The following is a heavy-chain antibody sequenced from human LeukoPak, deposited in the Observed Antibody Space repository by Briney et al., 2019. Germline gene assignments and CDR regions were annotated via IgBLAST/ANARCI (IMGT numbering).Heavy chain of an antibody. CDR2: INHSGST. J-gene: IGHJ3*02. CDR3: ARGVFRDDAFDI. CDR1: GGSFRGYY. D-gene: IGHD3-10*02. Sequence: MTSETLSLTCAVHGGSFRGYYWSWIRQPPGKGLEWIGEINHSGSTNYNPSLKSRVTISVDTSKNQFSLKLSSVTAADTAVYYCARGVFRDDAFDIWGQGTMVTVSS. V-gene: IGHV4-34*01.